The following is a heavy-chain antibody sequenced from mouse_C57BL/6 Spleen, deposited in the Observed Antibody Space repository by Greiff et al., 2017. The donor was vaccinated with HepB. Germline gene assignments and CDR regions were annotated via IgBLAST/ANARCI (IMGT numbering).Heavy chain of an antibody. CDR3: ARGGGVATTGTRFAY. J-gene: IGHJ3*01. V-gene: IGHV1-69*01. CDR1: GYTFTSYW. CDR2: IDPSDSYT. D-gene: IGHD1-1*01. Sequence: QVQLQQSGAELVMPGASVKLSCKASGYTFTSYWMHWVKQRPGQGLEWIGEIDPSDSYTNYNQKFKGKSTLTVDKSSSTAYMQLSSLTSEDSAVYYCARGGGVATTGTRFAYWGQGTLVTVSA.